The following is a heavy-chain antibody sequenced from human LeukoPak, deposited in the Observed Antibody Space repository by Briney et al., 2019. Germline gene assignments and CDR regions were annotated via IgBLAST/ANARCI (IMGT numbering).Heavy chain of an antibody. CDR2: INHSGST. CDR3: ARDYDYVWDY. Sequence: SETLSLTCAVYGGSFSGYYWSWIRQPPGKGLEWIGEINHSGSTNYNPSLKSRVTISVDTSKNQFSLKLSSVTAADTAVYYCARDYDYVWDYWDQGTLVTVSS. CDR1: GGSFSGYY. V-gene: IGHV4-34*01. D-gene: IGHD3-3*01. J-gene: IGHJ4*02.